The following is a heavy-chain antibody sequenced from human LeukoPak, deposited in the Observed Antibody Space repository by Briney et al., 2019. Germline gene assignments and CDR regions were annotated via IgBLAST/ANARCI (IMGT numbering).Heavy chain of an antibody. CDR1: GFTFSSYS. CDR3: AREGGRTYYYYGMDV. J-gene: IGHJ6*02. V-gene: IGHV3-21*01. Sequence: GGSLRLSCAASGFTFSSYSMNWVRQAPGKGLEWVSSFSSSSSYIYYTDSVKGRFTISRDNAKNSLYLQMNSLRAEDTAVHYCAREGGRTYYYYGMDVWGQGTTVTVSS. CDR2: FSSSSSYI. D-gene: IGHD1-14*01.